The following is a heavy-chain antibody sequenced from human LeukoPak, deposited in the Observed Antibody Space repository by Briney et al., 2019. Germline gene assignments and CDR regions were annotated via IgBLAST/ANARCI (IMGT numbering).Heavy chain of an antibody. Sequence: SETLSLTCTVSGGSISSYYWSWIRQPPGKGLEWIRYIYYSGSTNYNPSLKSRVTISVDTSKNQFSLKLSSVTAADTAVYYCARVRYFDPSGYFDYWGQGTLVTVSS. CDR3: ARVRYFDPSGYFDY. V-gene: IGHV4-59*01. CDR2: IYYSGST. J-gene: IGHJ4*02. D-gene: IGHD3-9*01. CDR1: GGSISSYY.